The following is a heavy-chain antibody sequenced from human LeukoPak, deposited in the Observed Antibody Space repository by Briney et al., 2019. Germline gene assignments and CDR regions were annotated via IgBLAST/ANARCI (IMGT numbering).Heavy chain of an antibody. V-gene: IGHV7-4-1*02. Sequence: ASVKVSCKASGYTFTSYAMNWVRQAPGQGLEWMGWINTNTGNPTYAQGFTGRFVFSLDTSVSTAYLQISSLKAEDTAVYYCARGGPVLINDFWSPNPSYYMDVWGKGTTVTVSS. D-gene: IGHD3-3*01. CDR3: ARGGPVLINDFWSPNPSYYMDV. CDR2: INTNTGNP. J-gene: IGHJ6*03. CDR1: GYTFTSYA.